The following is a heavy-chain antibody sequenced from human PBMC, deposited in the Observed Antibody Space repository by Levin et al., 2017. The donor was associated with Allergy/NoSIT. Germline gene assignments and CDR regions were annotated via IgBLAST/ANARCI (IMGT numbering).Heavy chain of an antibody. J-gene: IGHJ4*02. CDR3: ARDRNYGSGSYYGYFDY. Sequence: HGESLKISCAASGFTFSSYWMHWVRQAPGKGLVWVSHINTDGSSTTYADSVQGRFTISRDNAKNTLYLQMNSLRAEDTAVYYCARDRNYGSGSYYGYFDYWGQGTLVTVSS. D-gene: IGHD3-10*01. V-gene: IGHV3-74*01. CDR2: INTDGSST. CDR1: GFTFSSYW.